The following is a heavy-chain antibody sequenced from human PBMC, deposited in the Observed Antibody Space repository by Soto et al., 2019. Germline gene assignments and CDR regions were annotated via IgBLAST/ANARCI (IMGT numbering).Heavy chain of an antibody. Sequence: SETLSLTCTVSGGSISRSSFYWGWIRQPPGKGLEWIGRIFYSGSTYYNPSLKSRVTISVDTSNNQFSLKLSSVTAADTAVYYCATTTVTRHDYWGQGTLVTVSS. CDR3: ATTTVTRHDY. CDR2: IFYSGST. CDR1: GGSISRSSFY. V-gene: IGHV4-39*01. D-gene: IGHD4-17*01. J-gene: IGHJ4*02.